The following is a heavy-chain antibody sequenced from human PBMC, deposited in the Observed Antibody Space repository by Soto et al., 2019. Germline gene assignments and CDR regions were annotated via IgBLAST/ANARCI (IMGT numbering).Heavy chain of an antibody. Sequence: SETLSLTCTVSGGSISTYYWSWIRQPPGKGLEWIGYINYSGRTNYNPSLKSRVTMSLDTSKNQFSLKLRSVTAADTAVFYCARYAGSSLLDYWGQGTLVTASS. CDR3: ARYAGSSLLDY. D-gene: IGHD6-13*01. J-gene: IGHJ4*02. CDR1: GGSISTYY. CDR2: INYSGRT. V-gene: IGHV4-59*01.